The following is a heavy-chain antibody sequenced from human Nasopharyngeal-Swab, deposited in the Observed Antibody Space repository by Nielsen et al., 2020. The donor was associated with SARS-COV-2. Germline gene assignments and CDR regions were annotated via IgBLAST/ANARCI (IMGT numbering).Heavy chain of an antibody. J-gene: IGHJ5*02. Sequence: WIRQPPGKGLEWIGEISHSGSTNYNPSLKSRVTISVDTSKNQFSLKLSSVTAADTAVYYCARCMTGTTGGWFDPWGQGTLVTVSS. CDR2: ISHSGST. CDR3: ARCMTGTTGGWFDP. V-gene: IGHV4-34*01. D-gene: IGHD1-7*01.